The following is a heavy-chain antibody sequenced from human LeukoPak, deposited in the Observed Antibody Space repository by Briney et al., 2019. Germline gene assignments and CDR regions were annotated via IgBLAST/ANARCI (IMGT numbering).Heavy chain of an antibody. CDR1: GFTFSSFG. V-gene: IGHV3-33*01. Sequence: GGSLRLPCAASGFTFSSFGMHWVRQSPGKGLEWVAVIWYDGSTKVYADSVKGRFTISRDNSRNTLYLQVNSLRAEDTAVYYCVRDRYSSMWSVFEYWGQGALVTVSS. J-gene: IGHJ4*02. CDR2: IWYDGSTK. D-gene: IGHD6-13*01. CDR3: VRDRYSSMWSVFEY.